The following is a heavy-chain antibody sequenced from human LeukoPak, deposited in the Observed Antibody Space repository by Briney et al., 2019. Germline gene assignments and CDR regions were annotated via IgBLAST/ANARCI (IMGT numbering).Heavy chain of an antibody. V-gene: IGHV3-23*01. CDR2: ISGSGGST. D-gene: IGHD3-10*01. J-gene: IGHJ4*02. Sequence: GSLRLSCAASGFTFSSYAMSWVRQAPGKGLEWVSAISGSGGSTYYADSVKGRFTISRDNSKNTLYLQMNSLRAEDTAVYYCAKDPYYGSGSYGSGYFDYWGQGTLVTVSS. CDR3: AKDPYYGSGSYGSGYFDY. CDR1: GFTFSSYA.